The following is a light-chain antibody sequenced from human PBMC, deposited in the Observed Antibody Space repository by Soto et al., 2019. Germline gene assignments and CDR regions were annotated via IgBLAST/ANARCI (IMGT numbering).Light chain of an antibody. CDR3: QSYDSSLRAVV. J-gene: IGLJ2*01. CDR1: SSNIGAGYD. CDR2: GNS. V-gene: IGLV1-40*01. Sequence: QAVVTQPPSVSGAPGQRVTISCTGSSSNIGAGYDVHWYQQLPGTAPKLLIYGNSNRPSGVPDRFSGSKSGTSASLAITGLQAEDEADYYCQSYDSSLRAVVFGGGTNLTVL.